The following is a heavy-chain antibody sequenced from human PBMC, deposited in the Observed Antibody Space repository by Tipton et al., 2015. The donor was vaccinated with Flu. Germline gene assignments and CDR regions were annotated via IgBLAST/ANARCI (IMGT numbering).Heavy chain of an antibody. J-gene: IGHJ5*02. CDR3: ARRDSSNYVSDPKNWYDP. V-gene: IGHV4-59*08. CDR2: IYNTVYT. Sequence: LRLSCIVSNGSLSSYYWNWIRQSPGKGLEWIGYIYNTVYTKYNPSLKSRVTISINTSQNQFSLKVFSVTAADTAVYYCARRDSSNYVSDPKNWYDPWGQGILVTVSS. D-gene: IGHD4-11*01. CDR1: NGSLSSYY.